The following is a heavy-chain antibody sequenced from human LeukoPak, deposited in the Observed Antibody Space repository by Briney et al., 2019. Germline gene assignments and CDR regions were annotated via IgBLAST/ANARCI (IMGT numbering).Heavy chain of an antibody. CDR1: GGSISSYY. CDR2: IYTSGST. J-gene: IGHJ5*02. CDR3: ARGIAAAGPWTP. D-gene: IGHD6-13*01. V-gene: IGHV4-4*09. Sequence: SETLSLTCTVSGGSISSYYWSWIRQPPGKGLEWIGYIYTSGSTNYNPSLKSRVTISVDTSKNQFSLKLSPVTAADTAVYYCARGIAAAGPWTPWGQGTLVTVSS.